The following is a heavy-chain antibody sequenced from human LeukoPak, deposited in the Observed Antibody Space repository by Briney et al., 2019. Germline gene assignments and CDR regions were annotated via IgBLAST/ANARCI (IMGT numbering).Heavy chain of an antibody. CDR2: IYTSGST. D-gene: IGHD6-19*01. J-gene: IGHJ4*02. CDR3: ARGGLGPHYYFDY. Sequence: PSETLSLTCTVSGGSTSSYYWSWIRQPPGKGLEWIGYIYTSGSTNYNPSLKSRVTISVDTSKNQFSLKLSSVTAADTAVYYCARGGLGPHYYFDYWGQGTLVTVSS. V-gene: IGHV4-4*09. CDR1: GGSTSSYY.